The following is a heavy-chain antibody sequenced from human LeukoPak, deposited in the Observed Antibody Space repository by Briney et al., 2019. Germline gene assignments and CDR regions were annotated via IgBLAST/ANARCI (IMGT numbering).Heavy chain of an antibody. J-gene: IGHJ4*02. CDR2: ISSSGSTK. CDR1: GFTFSSYE. D-gene: IGHD3-10*01. V-gene: IGHV3-48*03. Sequence: GGSLRLSCAASGFTFSSYEMNWVRQAPGKGLEWVSYISSSGSTKYYADSVKGRFTISRDNAKNSLYLQMNSLRAEDTAVYYCARERPVWFGETTWDSGGDYWGQGTLVTVSS. CDR3: ARERPVWFGETTWDSGGDY.